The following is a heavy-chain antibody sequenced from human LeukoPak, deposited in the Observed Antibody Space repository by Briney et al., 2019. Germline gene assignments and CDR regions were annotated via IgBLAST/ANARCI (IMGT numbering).Heavy chain of an antibody. Sequence: ASVKVSCKASGYTFTSYDINWVRQATGQGLEWMGWMNPNNGNTGYAQKFQGRVTMTRITSINTAYMELSSLRSEDTAVYYCARSEGSRGTAMVFDYWGQGTLVTVSS. V-gene: IGHV1-8*01. CDR3: ARSEGSRGTAMVFDY. D-gene: IGHD5-18*01. J-gene: IGHJ4*02. CDR2: MNPNNGNT. CDR1: GYTFTSYD.